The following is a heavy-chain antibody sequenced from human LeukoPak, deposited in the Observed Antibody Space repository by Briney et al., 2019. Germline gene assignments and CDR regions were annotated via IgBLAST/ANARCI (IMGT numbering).Heavy chain of an antibody. V-gene: IGHV1-18*01. D-gene: IGHD1-26*01. J-gene: IGHJ5*02. Sequence: ASVKVSCKASGYTFNSYCISWVRQAPGQGLEWMRWVSAYNGHTNYAQKFQGRVTMTTDTSTSTASMELRSLRSDDTAVYYCARLIPQKWELPGKWFDPWGQGTLVTVSS. CDR1: GYTFNSYC. CDR3: ARLIPQKWELPGKWFDP. CDR2: VSAYNGHT.